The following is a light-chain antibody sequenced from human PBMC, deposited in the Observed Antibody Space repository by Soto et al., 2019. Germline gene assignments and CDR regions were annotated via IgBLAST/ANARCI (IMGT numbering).Light chain of an antibody. V-gene: IGKV3-20*01. J-gene: IGKJ1*01. CDR1: QGISSAY. Sequence: VLSQSPDTLSLSQGERATLSCSASQGISSAYLAWFQQRPGQAPRLLIYGAITRATDIPDRFSGSGSGTDFTLTISRLEPEDFAVYYCQRYATSSWTFGQGTKEDI. CDR3: QRYATSSWT. CDR2: GAI.